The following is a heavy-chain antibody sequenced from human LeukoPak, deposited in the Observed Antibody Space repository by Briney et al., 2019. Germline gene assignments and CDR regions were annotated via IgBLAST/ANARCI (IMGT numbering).Heavy chain of an antibody. CDR1: GFTLSNYW. D-gene: IGHD4-23*01. CDR3: ASDYGGNSDY. CDR2: ISSSSTTI. Sequence: AGGSLRLSCAASGFTLSNYWMHWVRQAPGKGLEWISYISSSSTTIYYADSVKGRFTISRNNVKNSLYLQMNSLRAEDTAMYYCASDYGGNSDYWGQGTLVTVSS. V-gene: IGHV3-48*01. J-gene: IGHJ4*02.